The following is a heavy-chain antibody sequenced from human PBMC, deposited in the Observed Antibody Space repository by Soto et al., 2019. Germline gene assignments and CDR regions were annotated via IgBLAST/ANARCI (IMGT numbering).Heavy chain of an antibody. D-gene: IGHD2-2*01. J-gene: IGHJ5*02. CDR3: ARDGFCTSTTCRVGNWFDP. V-gene: IGHV4-34*01. Sequence: PSETLSLTCVVYGGSFSGYYWSWIRQSPGKGRGWIGGINHRGSTNYNPCLESRVTISVDTSKNQFTLKLPSVTAADTDMSYCARDGFCTSTTCRVGNWFDPWGQGTLVTVSS. CDR2: INHRGST. CDR1: GGSFSGYY.